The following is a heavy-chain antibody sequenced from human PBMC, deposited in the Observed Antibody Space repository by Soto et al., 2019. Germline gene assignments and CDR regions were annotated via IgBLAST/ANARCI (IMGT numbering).Heavy chain of an antibody. V-gene: IGHV2-5*02. CDR3: AHLVPGPLSFAY. J-gene: IGHJ4*02. Sequence: QITLKESGPTLMKPTQTLALTCTFSGFSFNTRGVGVAWIRQPLGKTLEWLAVIYWDGDRRYSPSLTDRLSITKDMSTKQVVLTLSNVDPVDTGTYYCAHLVPGPLSFAYWGQGALVTVSS. CDR2: IYWDGDR. CDR1: GFSFNTRGVG. D-gene: IGHD6-19*01.